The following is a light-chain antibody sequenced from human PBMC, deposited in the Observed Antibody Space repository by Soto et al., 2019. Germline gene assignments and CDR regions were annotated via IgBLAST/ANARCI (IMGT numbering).Light chain of an antibody. J-gene: IGKJ4*01. CDR2: GAS. Sequence: EIVLTQSPCTLSFAAGERSTLSCRASQSVSSSYLAWYQQKPGQAPRLLIYGASSRATGIPDRFSGSGSGTDFTLTISRLEPEDFAVYYCQQYGSSPLTFGGGTKVDIK. V-gene: IGKV3-20*01. CDR3: QQYGSSPLT. CDR1: QSVSSSY.